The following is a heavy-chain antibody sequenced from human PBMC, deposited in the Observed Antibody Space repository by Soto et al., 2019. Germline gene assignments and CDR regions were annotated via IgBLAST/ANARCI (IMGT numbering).Heavy chain of an antibody. V-gene: IGHV4-34*01. CDR3: ARELRVVVAAVVEWFDP. Sequence: QVQLQQWGAGLLKPSETLSLTCAVYGGSFRGYYWSWISQPPGKGLEWIGEINHSGSTNYNPSLTRRVTISVDTSKTQFSLKLSSVTAADTAVYYCARELRVVVAAVVEWFDPWGQGTLVTVSS. D-gene: IGHD2-15*01. J-gene: IGHJ5*02. CDR2: INHSGST. CDR1: GGSFRGYY.